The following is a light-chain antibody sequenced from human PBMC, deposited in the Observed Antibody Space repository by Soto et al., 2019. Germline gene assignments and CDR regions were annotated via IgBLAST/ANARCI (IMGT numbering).Light chain of an antibody. CDR1: SSNIGSNY. V-gene: IGLV1-47*01. J-gene: IGLJ2*01. CDR2: RNN. CDR3: AAWDESLSGPV. Sequence: QSVLTQPPSASGTPGQRVTISCSGSSSNIGSNYVYWYQQLPGTAPKLLIYRNNQRPSGVPDRFSGSKSGTSASLAISGLRSEDEADYYCAAWDESLSGPVFGGGTKLTVL.